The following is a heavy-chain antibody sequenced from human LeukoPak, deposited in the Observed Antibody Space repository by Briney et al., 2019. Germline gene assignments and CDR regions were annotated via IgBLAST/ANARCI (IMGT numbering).Heavy chain of an antibody. CDR3: ARDKAPLYCSGGSCYSGLFDY. Sequence: ASVKVSCKASGYTFTSYGISWVRQAPGQGLEWMGWISAYNVNTNYAQKLQGRVTMTTDTSTSTAYMELRSLRSDDTAVYYCARDKAPLYCSGGSCYSGLFDYWGQGTLVTVSS. CDR2: ISAYNVNT. D-gene: IGHD2-15*01. J-gene: IGHJ4*02. CDR1: GYTFTSYG. V-gene: IGHV1-18*01.